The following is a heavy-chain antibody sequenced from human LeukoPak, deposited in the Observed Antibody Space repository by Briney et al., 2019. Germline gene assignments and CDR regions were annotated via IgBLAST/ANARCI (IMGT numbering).Heavy chain of an antibody. V-gene: IGHV4-59*01. J-gene: IGHJ5*02. D-gene: IGHD3-10*01. CDR2: IYYSGST. CDR1: GGSISSYS. Sequence: SGTLSLTCTVSGGSISSYSWSWIRQPPGKGLEWIAYIYYSGSTTYNPSLKSRVPISVDTSKNQFSLKLSSVTAGDTAVYYCARGVDGSRSLYNWFDPWGQGTLVTVSS. CDR3: ARGVDGSRSLYNWFDP.